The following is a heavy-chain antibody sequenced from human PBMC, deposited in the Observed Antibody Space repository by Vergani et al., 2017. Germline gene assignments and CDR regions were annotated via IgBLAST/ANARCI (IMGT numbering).Heavy chain of an antibody. CDR1: GFTFSSYW. D-gene: IGHD3-3*01. CDR2: IKQDGSEK. Sequence: EVQLVESGGGLVQPGGSLRLSCAASGFTFSSYWMSWVRQAPGKGLEWVANIKQDGSEKYYVDSVKGRFTISRDNAKNSLYLQMNSLRAEDTAVYYCARTYVLRFLEWSDYWGQGTLVTVSS. J-gene: IGHJ4*02. V-gene: IGHV3-7*01. CDR3: ARTYVLRFLEWSDY.